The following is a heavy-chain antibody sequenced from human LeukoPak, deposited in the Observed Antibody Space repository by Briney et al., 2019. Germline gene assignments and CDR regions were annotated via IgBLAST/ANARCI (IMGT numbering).Heavy chain of an antibody. J-gene: IGHJ5*02. V-gene: IGHV1-18*01. CDR3: ARVYSSGSFDP. Sequence: WASVTVSCKASGYTFTSYGISWVRQAPGQGLEWMGWISAYNGNTSYAQKLQGRVTMTTDTSTSTAYMELRSLRSDDTAVYYCARVYSSGSFDPWGQGTLVTVSS. CDR1: GYTFTSYG. CDR2: ISAYNGNT. D-gene: IGHD6-19*01.